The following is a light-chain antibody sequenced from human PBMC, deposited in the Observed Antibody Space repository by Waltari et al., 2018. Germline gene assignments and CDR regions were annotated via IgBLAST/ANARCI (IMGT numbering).Light chain of an antibody. CDR3: GLYRGLGIAV. J-gene: IGLJ3*02. Sequence: QTVVTQEPSFPFSPGGTVPPTCGLRSGSVTTSHYPSRHPQTPGLEPRTLSYITYTRAAGVPVRFSGSILGDKAALTSTGAQAEDECDYEGGLYRGLGIAVFGGGTKLTVL. V-gene: IGLV8-61*01. CDR1: SGSVTTSHY. CDR2: ITY.